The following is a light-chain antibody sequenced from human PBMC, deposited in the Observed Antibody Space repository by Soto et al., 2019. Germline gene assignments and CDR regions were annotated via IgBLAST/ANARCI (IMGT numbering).Light chain of an antibody. J-gene: IGKJ2*01. CDR3: QQYYSSPET. CDR2: WAS. CDR1: QSVLLRSDNKNY. Sequence: DIVMTQSPDSVAVSLGERATINCKSSQSVLLRSDNKNYLAWYQHKSGQPPKLLIYWASTRESGVPDRFSGSGSGKDFTLAISSLQAEDVAVYYCQQYYSSPETFGQGTKLEIK. V-gene: IGKV4-1*01.